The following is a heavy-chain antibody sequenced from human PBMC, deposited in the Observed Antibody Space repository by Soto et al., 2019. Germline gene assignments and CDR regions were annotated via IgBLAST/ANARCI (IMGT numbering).Heavy chain of an antibody. D-gene: IGHD6-6*01. Sequence: SVKVSCKASGGTFSSYAISWVRQAPGQGLEWMGGIIPIFGTANYAQKFQGRVTITADESMSTAYMELSSLRSEDTAVYYCASEVSSSGVYYYGMDVWGQGTTVTVSS. CDR2: IIPIFGTA. CDR3: ASEVSSSGVYYYGMDV. CDR1: GGTFSSYA. V-gene: IGHV1-69*13. J-gene: IGHJ6*02.